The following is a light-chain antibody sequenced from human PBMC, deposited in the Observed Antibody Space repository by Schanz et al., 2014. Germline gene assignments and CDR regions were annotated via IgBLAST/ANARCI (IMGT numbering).Light chain of an antibody. CDR3: QSYDSSLSGWV. J-gene: IGLJ3*02. CDR1: SSDVGSYNL. V-gene: IGLV2-14*02. CDR2: EVT. Sequence: QSALTQPASVSGSPGQSITISCTGTSSDVGSYNLVSWYQQHPGKAPKLMIYEVTKRPSGVPDRFSGSKSGTSASLAITGLQADDEAVYYCQSYDSSLSGWVFGGGTKLTVL.